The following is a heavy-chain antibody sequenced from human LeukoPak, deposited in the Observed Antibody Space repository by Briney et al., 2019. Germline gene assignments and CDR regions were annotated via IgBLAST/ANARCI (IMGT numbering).Heavy chain of an antibody. CDR3: ARVVVVTAPIDR. CDR1: GYTFTGYY. Sequence: ASVKVSCKASGYTFTGYYMHWVRQAPGQGLEWMGWINPNSGGTNYAQKFQGRVTMTTDTSTSTAYMDLRSLRSDDTAVYYCARVVVVTAPIDRWGQGTLVTVSS. J-gene: IGHJ5*02. D-gene: IGHD2-21*02. V-gene: IGHV1-2*02. CDR2: INPNSGGT.